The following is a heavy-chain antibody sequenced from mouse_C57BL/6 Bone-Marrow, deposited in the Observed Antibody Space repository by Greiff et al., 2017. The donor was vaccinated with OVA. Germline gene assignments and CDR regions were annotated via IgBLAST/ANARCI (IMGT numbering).Heavy chain of an antibody. D-gene: IGHD2-13*01. CDR3: ARSQVRVQGYAMDY. CDR2: IHPNSGST. V-gene: IGHV1-64*01. J-gene: IGHJ4*01. Sequence: QVQLQQPGAELVKPGASVKLSCKASGYTFTSYWMHWVKQRPGQGLEWIGMIHPNSGSTNSNEKFKSKATLTVDKSSSTAYMQLSSLTSEDSAVYYCARSQVRVQGYAMDYWGQGTSVTVSS. CDR1: GYTFTSYW.